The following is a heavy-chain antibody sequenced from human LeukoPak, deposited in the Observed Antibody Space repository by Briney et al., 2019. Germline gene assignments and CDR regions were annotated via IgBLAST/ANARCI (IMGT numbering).Heavy chain of an antibody. CDR1: GYTFTGYY. J-gene: IGHJ4*02. CDR2: INPNSSGT. CDR3: ASEFGSGSVDY. D-gene: IGHD3-22*01. Sequence: ASVKVSCKASGYTFTGYYVHWVRQAPGQGLEWMGWINPNSSGTNYAQKFQGRVTMTRDTSISTAYMELSRLRSDDTAVYYCASEFGSGSVDYWGQGTLVTVSS. V-gene: IGHV1-2*02.